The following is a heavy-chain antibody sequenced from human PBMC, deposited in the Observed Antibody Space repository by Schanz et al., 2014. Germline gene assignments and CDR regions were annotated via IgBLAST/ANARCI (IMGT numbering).Heavy chain of an antibody. D-gene: IGHD3-10*01. J-gene: IGHJ6*03. CDR2: IGDDGADK. V-gene: IGHV3-7*01. CDR1: GFSFSTHW. Sequence: VQLVESGGGLVQPGGSVRLSCGASGFSFSTHWMAWVRQAPGKGLEWVANIGDDGADKYYLDSVRGRFTISRDNTKNLLHLEMSSRRGEETAVDWCARESGGQDDRDTERHECGGGGVWG. CDR3: ARESGGQDDRDTERHECGGGGV.